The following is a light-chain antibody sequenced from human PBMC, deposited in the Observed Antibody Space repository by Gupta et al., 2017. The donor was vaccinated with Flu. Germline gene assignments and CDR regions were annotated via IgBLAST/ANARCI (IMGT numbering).Light chain of an antibody. Sequence: VSPGQPASMSCKSSQSLLLSDGMTYLYWYLQKPGQPPQLLISEVSNRLSGVPDRFSGSGSGTDFTLKISRVEADDVGDYYCMQTIQIPYTFGQGTRLEI. CDR1: QSLLLSDGMTY. V-gene: IGKV2D-29*01. CDR3: MQTIQIPYT. J-gene: IGKJ2*01. CDR2: EVS.